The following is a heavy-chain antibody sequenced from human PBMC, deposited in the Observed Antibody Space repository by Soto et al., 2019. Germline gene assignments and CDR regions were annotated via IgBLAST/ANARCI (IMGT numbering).Heavy chain of an antibody. J-gene: IGHJ4*02. Sequence: EVQLLAPGGGLVPPPGSLRLSCAPSGFTFSSYAMSWVRQAPGKGLEWVSAISGSGGSTYYADSLKGRFTISRDNSKNTLYLQINSLRAEATAVYYCAKDDYGGILTAVIQAFDYWGQGTLVTVSS. V-gene: IGHV3-23*01. CDR2: ISGSGGST. CDR1: GFTFSSYA. D-gene: IGHD3-9*01. CDR3: AKDDYGGILTAVIQAFDY.